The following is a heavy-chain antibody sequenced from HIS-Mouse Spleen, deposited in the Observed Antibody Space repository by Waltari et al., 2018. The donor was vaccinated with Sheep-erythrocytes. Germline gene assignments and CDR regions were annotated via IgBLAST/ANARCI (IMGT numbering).Heavy chain of an antibody. D-gene: IGHD7-27*01. CDR1: GFTFSSYD. Sequence: EVQLVESGGGLVQPGGSLRLSCAASGFTFSSYDMHWGRQATGKGLEWVSAIGTAGDTYYPGSVKGRFTISRENAKNSLYLQMNSLRAGDTAVYYCARGIANWDAFDIWGQGTMVTVSS. V-gene: IGHV3-13*01. CDR3: ARGIANWDAFDI. J-gene: IGHJ3*02. CDR2: IGTAGDT.